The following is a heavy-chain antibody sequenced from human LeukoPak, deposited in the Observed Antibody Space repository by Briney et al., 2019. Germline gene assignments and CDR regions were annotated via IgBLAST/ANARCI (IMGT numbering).Heavy chain of an antibody. CDR2: INHSGST. CDR1: GGSFSGYY. V-gene: IGHV4-34*01. Sequence: SETLSLTCAVYGGSFSGYYWSWIRQPPGKGLEWIGEINHSGSTNYNPSLKSRVTISVDTSKNQFSLKLSSVTAADTAVYYCARGSWFERGMDVWGKGTTVTVSS. J-gene: IGHJ6*04. CDR3: ARGSWFERGMDV. D-gene: IGHD3-10*01.